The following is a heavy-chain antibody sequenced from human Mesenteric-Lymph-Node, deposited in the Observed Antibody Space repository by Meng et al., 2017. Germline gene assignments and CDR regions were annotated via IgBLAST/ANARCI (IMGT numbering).Heavy chain of an antibody. V-gene: IGHV3-21*01. CDR1: GFTFTAYH. CDR3: ARGYDYSNYVDWYFDL. CDR2: INVDSSGR. Sequence: GESLKISCAASGFTFTAYHMSWFRQTPGEGLDWVSSINVDSSGRSYADSVRVRFTISRDNAKQALYLQMNNLRAEDTAVYYCARGYDYSNYVDWYFDLWGRGTLVTVSS. D-gene: IGHD4-11*01. J-gene: IGHJ2*01.